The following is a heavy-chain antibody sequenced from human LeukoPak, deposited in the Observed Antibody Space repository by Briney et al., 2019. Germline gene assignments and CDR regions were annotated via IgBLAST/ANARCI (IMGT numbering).Heavy chain of an antibody. D-gene: IGHD2-8*01. CDR1: GYTFTNYG. Sequence: VASVKLSCETSGYTFTNYGISWVRQAPGQGLEWMGSISHYNGNTIYAHKLQGRVTMTTDNSTSTPYLELSSLRSDDTAVYYCTSTVHDCNNGVCYDYWGQGTLVTVSS. CDR3: TSTVHDCNNGVCYDY. CDR2: ISHYNGNT. J-gene: IGHJ4*02. V-gene: IGHV1-18*01.